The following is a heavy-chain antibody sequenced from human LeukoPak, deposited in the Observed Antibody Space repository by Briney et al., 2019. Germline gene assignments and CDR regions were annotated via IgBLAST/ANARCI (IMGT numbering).Heavy chain of an antibody. D-gene: IGHD3/OR15-3a*01. J-gene: IGHJ3*01. CDR1: GGPFDDYA. CDR2: IIPSLNRA. V-gene: IGHV1-69*04. Sequence: SVKISYQSSGGPFDDYAINWVRQAPGQGLEWMGRIIPSLNRANYAQIRVTITADKSTATAYMELSGLRYEDTAVYYCARRTDRVDDAFDVWGQVTMVTVSS. CDR3: ARRTDRVDDAFDV.